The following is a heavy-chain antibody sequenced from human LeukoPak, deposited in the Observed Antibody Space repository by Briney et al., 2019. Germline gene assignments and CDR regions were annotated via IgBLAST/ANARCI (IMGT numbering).Heavy chain of an antibody. J-gene: IGHJ4*02. D-gene: IGHD3-10*01. CDR1: GFTFSGSA. V-gene: IGHV3-73*01. Sequence: GGSLRLSCAASGFTFSGSALHWVRQASGKGLEWVGRIRSKANSYATAYAASVKGRFTISRDDSKNTTYLQMNGLKTEDTAVYCRPLLSYYGSGRTRSDYWGQGTLVTVSS. CDR3: PLLSYYGSGRTRSDY. CDR2: IRSKANSYAT.